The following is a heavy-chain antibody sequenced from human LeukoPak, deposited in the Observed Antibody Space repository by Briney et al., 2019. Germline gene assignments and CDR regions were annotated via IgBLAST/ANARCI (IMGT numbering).Heavy chain of an antibody. CDR2: IYYTGSA. CDR3: ARGSITVVPAFDI. Sequence: SETLSLTCTVSGGSISTYYWSWIRQPPPKGLEWSGCIYYTGSANYNPSLKRRGTISVDTSKHQFSLKLSSVTAADTAVYYCARGSITVVPAFDIWGQGTMFTVSS. V-gene: IGHV4-59*12. D-gene: IGHD4-23*01. J-gene: IGHJ3*02. CDR1: GGSISTYY.